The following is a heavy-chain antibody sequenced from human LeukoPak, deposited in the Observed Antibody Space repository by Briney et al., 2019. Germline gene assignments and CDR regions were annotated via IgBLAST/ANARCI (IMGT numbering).Heavy chain of an antibody. CDR2: FTRSSFI. CDR1: GFTFSAYS. D-gene: IGHD6-13*01. J-gene: IGHJ4*02. V-gene: IGHV3-21*03. CDR3: TTDGGRAAGTVFDY. Sequence: GGSLRLSCAASGFTFSAYSMNWVRQAPGKGLEWVSSFTRSSFIFYADSVKGRFTISRDNARNSLYLQMNSLKTEDTAVYYCTTDGGRAAGTVFDYWGQGTLVTVSS.